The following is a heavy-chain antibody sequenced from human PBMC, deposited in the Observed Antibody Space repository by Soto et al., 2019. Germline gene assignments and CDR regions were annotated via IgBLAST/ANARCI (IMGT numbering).Heavy chain of an antibody. V-gene: IGHV1-69*06. CDR1: GGTFSSYA. J-gene: IGHJ3*02. CDR2: IIPIFGTA. Sequence: GASVKVSCKASGGTFSSYAISWVRQAPGQWLEWMGGIIPIFGTANYAQKFQGRVTITADKSTSTAYMELSSLRSEDTAVYYCARGYSYGEDAFDIWGQGKMVTVSS. CDR3: ARGYSYGEDAFDI. D-gene: IGHD5-18*01.